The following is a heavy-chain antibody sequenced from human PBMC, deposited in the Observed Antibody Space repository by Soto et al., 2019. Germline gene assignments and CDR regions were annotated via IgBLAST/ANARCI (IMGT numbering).Heavy chain of an antibody. CDR2: INPSGGST. CDR1: GYTFTGYY. J-gene: IGHJ6*02. V-gene: IGHV1-46*01. Sequence: ASVKVSCKASGYTFTGYYMHWVRQAPGQGLEWMGIINPSGGSTSYAQKFQGRVTMTRDTSTSTVYMELSSLRSEDTAVYYCASPRAVAGDYYYYGMDVWGQGTTVTVSS. CDR3: ASPRAVAGDYYYYGMDV. D-gene: IGHD6-19*01.